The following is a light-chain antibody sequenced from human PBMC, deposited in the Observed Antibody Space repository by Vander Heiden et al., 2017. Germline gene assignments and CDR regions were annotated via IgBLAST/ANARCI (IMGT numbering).Light chain of an antibody. Sequence: SYALTQPPSVSVSPGQTARITCSGDALPKQYAYWYQQKPGQAPVLVIYKDSERPSGIPERFSGSSSGTTVTLTISGDQAEDEADYYCQSADSSGTWVFGGGTKRTV. CDR2: KDS. V-gene: IGLV3-25*03. J-gene: IGLJ3*02. CDR3: QSADSSGTWV. CDR1: ALPKQY.